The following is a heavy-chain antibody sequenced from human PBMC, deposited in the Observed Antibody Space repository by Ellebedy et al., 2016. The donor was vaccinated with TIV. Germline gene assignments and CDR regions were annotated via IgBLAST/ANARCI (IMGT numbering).Heavy chain of an antibody. J-gene: IGHJ4*02. D-gene: IGHD3-10*01. CDR3: ARGYYDWGNSYHFDS. CDR2: MFHSGSP. CDR1: GASTSSRDSY. Sequence: SETLSLTCTVSGASTSSRDSYWGWIRQPPGKGLEWIAAMFHSGSPNYNSSLKSRLTTSMDTSRNPFSLRLSSVSAEDTALYYCARGYYDWGNSYHFDSWGQGALVTVSS. V-gene: IGHV4-39*07.